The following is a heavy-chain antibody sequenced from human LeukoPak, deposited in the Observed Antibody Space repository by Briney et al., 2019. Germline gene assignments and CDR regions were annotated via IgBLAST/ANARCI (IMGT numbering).Heavy chain of an antibody. CDR2: INHSGST. J-gene: IGHJ5*02. Sequence: SETLSLTCAVYGVSFSGYSWSRIRQSPGKGLEWIGEINHSGSTNYDPSFKSRVIISVDTSKNQFSLKLSSVTAADAAVYYCASFTSGLVPLQNWFDPWGQGTLVTVSS. CDR3: ASFTSGLVPLQNWFDP. V-gene: IGHV4-34*01. CDR1: GVSFSGYS. D-gene: IGHD6-19*01.